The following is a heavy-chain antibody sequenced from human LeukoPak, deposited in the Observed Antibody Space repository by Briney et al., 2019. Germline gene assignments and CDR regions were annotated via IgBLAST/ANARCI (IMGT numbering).Heavy chain of an antibody. CDR1: GFTFNNYA. V-gene: IGHV3-23*01. CDR3: AATFPSTSFDY. D-gene: IGHD3-16*01. J-gene: IGHJ4*02. Sequence: GGSLRLSCAASGFTFNNYAMSWVRQTPGKGLEWISAISGGGGSTYYADSVKGRFTNSRDNSKNTLYLQMNSLRAEDTAVYYCAATFPSTSFDYWGQGTLVTVSS. CDR2: ISGGGGST.